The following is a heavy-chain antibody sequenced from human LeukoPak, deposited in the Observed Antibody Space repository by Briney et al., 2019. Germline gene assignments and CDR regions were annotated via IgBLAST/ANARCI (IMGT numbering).Heavy chain of an antibody. CDR1: GGSFSTYY. CDR2: IYHSGST. Sequence: SETLSLTCTVTGGSFSTYYWSWIRQPPGKGLEWIGYIYHSGSTYYNPSLKSRVPISVDRSKSQFSLKLSSVTAADTAVYYCGRYYGDYRNWFDPWGQGTLVTVS. V-gene: IGHV4-59*06. J-gene: IGHJ5*02. D-gene: IGHD4-17*01. CDR3: GRYYGDYRNWFDP.